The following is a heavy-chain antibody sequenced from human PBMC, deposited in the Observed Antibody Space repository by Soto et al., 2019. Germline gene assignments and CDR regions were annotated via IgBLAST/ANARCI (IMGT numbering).Heavy chain of an antibody. CDR1: GCTFSSYA. CDR2: ISGSGGST. Sequence: EVQLLESGGGLVQPVGSLRLSCAASGCTFSSYAMSWVRQAPGKGLEWVSAISGSGGSTYYADSVKGRFTISRDNSKNTLYLQMNSLIAEDTAVYYCAKDGDITIFAGFDYWGQGTLVTVSS. D-gene: IGHD3-9*01. CDR3: AKDGDITIFAGFDY. J-gene: IGHJ4*02. V-gene: IGHV3-23*01.